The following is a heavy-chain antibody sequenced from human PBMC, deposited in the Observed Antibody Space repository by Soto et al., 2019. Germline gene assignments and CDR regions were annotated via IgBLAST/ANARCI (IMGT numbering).Heavy chain of an antibody. CDR1: GFTFSSYA. CDR2: IWYDGSNK. V-gene: IGHV3-33*01. Sequence: PGRSLTLSCAASGFTFSSYAMHWVRQAPGKGLEWVAVIWYDGSNKYYADSVKGRFTISRDNSKNTLYLQMNSLRAEDTAVYYCARSPGFGELYYYSGMDVWGQGTPVTVSS. CDR3: ARSPGFGELYYYSGMDV. D-gene: IGHD3-10*01. J-gene: IGHJ6*02.